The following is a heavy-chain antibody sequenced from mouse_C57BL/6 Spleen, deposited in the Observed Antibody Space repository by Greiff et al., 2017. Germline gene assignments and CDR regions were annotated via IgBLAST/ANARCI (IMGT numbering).Heavy chain of an antibody. J-gene: IGHJ2*01. Sequence: VQLKQSGAELVKPGASVKLSCTASGFNIKAYYMHWVKQRTEQGLEWIGRIDPEDGEPKYAPKFQGKATITADTSSNTAYLQLSSLTSEDTAVYYCARGGVWDANFDYGGQGTTLTVSS. CDR2: IDPEDGEP. V-gene: IGHV14-2*01. CDR3: ARGGVWDANFDY. D-gene: IGHD4-1*01. CDR1: GFNIKAYY.